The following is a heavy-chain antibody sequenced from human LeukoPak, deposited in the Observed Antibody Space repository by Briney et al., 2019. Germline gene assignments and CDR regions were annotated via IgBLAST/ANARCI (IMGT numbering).Heavy chain of an antibody. J-gene: IGHJ4*02. CDR2: IKQDGSEK. D-gene: IGHD6-19*01. CDR1: GFTFSSYG. V-gene: IGHV3-7*01. Sequence: GGSLRLSCAASGFTFSSYGMHWVRQAPGKGLEWVANIKQDGSEKYYVDSVKGRFTISRDNAKNSLYLQMNSLRAEDTAVYYCARDYDVGGWYFDYWGQGTLVTVSS. CDR3: ARDYDVGGWYFDY.